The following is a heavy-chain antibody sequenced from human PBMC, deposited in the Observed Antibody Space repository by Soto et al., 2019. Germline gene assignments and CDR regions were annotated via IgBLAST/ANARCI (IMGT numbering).Heavy chain of an antibody. V-gene: IGHV4-34*01. CDR1: GGSFSGYY. CDR3: ARGRTSGWYSPFDY. Sequence: QVQLQQWGAGLLKPSETLSLTCAVYGGSFSGYYWSWIRQPPGKGLEGIGEINHSGSTNYNPSLTSRLTISVDTSKNQFALKLSSVTAAGTAVYYGARGRTSGWYSPFDYWGQGTLVPVSS. CDR2: INHSGST. D-gene: IGHD6-19*01. J-gene: IGHJ4*02.